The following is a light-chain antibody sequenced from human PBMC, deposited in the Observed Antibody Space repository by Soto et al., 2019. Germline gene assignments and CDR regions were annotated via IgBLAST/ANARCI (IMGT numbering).Light chain of an antibody. J-gene: IGKJ4*01. V-gene: IGKV3-15*01. Sequence: EVVMTQSPATLSVSPGDRATLSCRASQSVNSHLAWYQQKPGQAPRLLIYATSTRASGVPARFSGSGSGTEFTLTSSSLQSEDSAIYYCQQYDYWRLFTFGGGTKVEI. CDR1: QSVNSH. CDR2: ATS. CDR3: QQYDYWRLFT.